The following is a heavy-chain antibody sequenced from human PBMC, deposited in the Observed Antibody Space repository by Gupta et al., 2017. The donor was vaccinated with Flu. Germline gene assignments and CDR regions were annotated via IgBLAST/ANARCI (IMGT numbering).Heavy chain of an antibody. D-gene: IGHD6-19*01. CDR1: GFTFTGPW. J-gene: IGHJ3*02. CDR3: AGIAVTGTAGSFDI. CDR2: INPNSGGT. V-gene: IGHV1-2*06. Sequence: QVHLVQSGAEVQKPGASVKVSCKPSGFTFTGPWIHWVRQAPGQGLEWMGRINPNSGGTTYAQKFQGRVTMTRDTSISTAYMELTRVTSDDTAVYYCAGIAVTGTAGSFDIWGRGTMVTVSS.